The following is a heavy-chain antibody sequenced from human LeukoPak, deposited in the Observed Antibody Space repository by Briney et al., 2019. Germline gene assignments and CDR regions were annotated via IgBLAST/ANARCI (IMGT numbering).Heavy chain of an antibody. J-gene: IGHJ3*02. D-gene: IGHD6-13*01. CDR2: INWNGGST. CDR3: AKVASATRVSGAFDI. CDR1: GFTFDDYG. Sequence: GGSLRLSCAASGFTFDDYGMSWVRHAPGKGLEWVSGINWNGGSTGYADSVKGRFTISRDNSKNTLYLQMNSLRAEDTAVYYCAKVASATRVSGAFDIWGQGTMVTVSS. V-gene: IGHV3-20*04.